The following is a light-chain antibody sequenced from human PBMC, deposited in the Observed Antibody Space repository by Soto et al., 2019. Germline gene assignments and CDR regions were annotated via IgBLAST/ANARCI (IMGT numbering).Light chain of an antibody. CDR2: EVS. J-gene: IGLJ1*01. CDR3: SSYSDTNICV. Sequence: QSVLTQPASVSGSPGQSITISCTGTSSDVGDYNYVSWYQQHPGKAPKLMIYEVSNRPSGVSNRFSGSKSGNTASLTVSGLQAVDEADYYCSSYSDTNICVFGTGTKVTVL. V-gene: IGLV2-14*01. CDR1: SSDVGDYNY.